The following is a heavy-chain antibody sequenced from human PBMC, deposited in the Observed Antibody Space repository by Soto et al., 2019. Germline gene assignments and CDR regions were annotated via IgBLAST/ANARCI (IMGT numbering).Heavy chain of an antibody. CDR3: ARSVGASIADRTWYGMEV. D-gene: IGHD6-6*01. Sequence: SVKVSCKASGGTFSSYAISWLRQAPGQGLEWMGGIIPIFGTANYAQKFQGRVTITADESTSTAYMELSSLRSEDTAVYYCARSVGASIADRTWYGMEVWGKGSTVTVSS. CDR1: GGTFSSYA. J-gene: IGHJ6*04. V-gene: IGHV1-69*13. CDR2: IIPIFGTA.